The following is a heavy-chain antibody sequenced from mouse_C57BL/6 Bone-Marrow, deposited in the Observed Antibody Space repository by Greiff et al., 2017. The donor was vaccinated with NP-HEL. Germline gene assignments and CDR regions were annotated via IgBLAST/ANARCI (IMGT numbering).Heavy chain of an antibody. CDR3: ARSYYGSDWYFDV. J-gene: IGHJ1*03. D-gene: IGHD1-1*01. CDR1: GYSITSGYY. Sequence: DVQLQESGPGLVKPSQSLSLTCSVTGYSITSGYYWNWIRQFPGNKLEWMGYISYDGSNHYNPSLKNRISITRDTAKNQFFLKLNSVTTEDTATYYCARSYYGSDWYFDVWGTGTTVTVSS. CDR2: ISYDGSN. V-gene: IGHV3-6*01.